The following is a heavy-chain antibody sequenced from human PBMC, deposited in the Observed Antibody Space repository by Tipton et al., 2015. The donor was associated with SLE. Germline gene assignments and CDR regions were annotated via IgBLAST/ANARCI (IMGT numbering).Heavy chain of an antibody. Sequence: LSLTCAVYGGSFSGYFWSWLRQPPGKGLEWIGYVYYSGSTNYNPSLKSRVTISVDTSKNQFSLKLRSVTAADAAVYYCARRCAKGLGYWGQGTLVTVSS. CDR1: GGSFSGYF. CDR3: ARRCAKGLGY. V-gene: IGHV4-59*12. CDR2: VYYSGST. J-gene: IGHJ4*02. D-gene: IGHD4/OR15-4a*01.